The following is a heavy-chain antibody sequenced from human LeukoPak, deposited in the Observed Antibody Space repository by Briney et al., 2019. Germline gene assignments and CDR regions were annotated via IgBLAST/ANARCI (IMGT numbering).Heavy chain of an antibody. CDR2: IYYSGST. J-gene: IGHJ1*01. V-gene: IGHV4-59*01. D-gene: IGHD4-17*01. Sequence: AETLSLTCTVSGCSISNYYWSWIRQPPGKGLEWIGYIYYSGSTYYNPSLRSRGTISVDTSKNQFSLKLNSVSAADAAVYYCARAISGTYGLFQHWGQGTLVSVSS. CDR1: GCSISNYY. CDR3: ARAISGTYGLFQH.